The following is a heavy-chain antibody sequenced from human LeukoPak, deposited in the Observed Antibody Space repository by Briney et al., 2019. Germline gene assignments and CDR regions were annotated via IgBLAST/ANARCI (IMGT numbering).Heavy chain of an antibody. D-gene: IGHD3-16*01. CDR2: INWNGGST. CDR1: GFTFDDYG. V-gene: IGHV3-20*04. Sequence: GGSLRLSCAASGFTFDDYGMSWVRQAPGKGLEWVSGINWNGGSTGYADSVKGRFTISRDNAKNSLYLQMNSLRAEDTAVYYCARDGGPGYGMDVWGQGTTVTVSS. J-gene: IGHJ6*02. CDR3: ARDGGPGYGMDV.